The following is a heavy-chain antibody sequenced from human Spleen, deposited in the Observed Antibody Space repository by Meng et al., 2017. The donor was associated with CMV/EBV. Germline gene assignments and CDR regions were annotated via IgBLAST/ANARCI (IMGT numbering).Heavy chain of an antibody. Sequence: SGPTLVKPTHTLTLTCTFSGFPLSTRGLGVGWIRQPPGKTLEWLALIYWNDDKRYSTSLKTRLTITKDTSKNQVVLTMTNMDPVDTATYYCARIRGDSSSSTFDYWGQGTLVTVSS. J-gene: IGHJ4*02. V-gene: IGHV2-5*01. CDR3: ARIRGDSSSSTFDY. CDR1: GFPLSTRGLG. CDR2: IYWNDDK. D-gene: IGHD6-6*01.